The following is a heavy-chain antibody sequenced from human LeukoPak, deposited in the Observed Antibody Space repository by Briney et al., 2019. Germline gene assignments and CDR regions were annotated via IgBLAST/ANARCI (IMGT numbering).Heavy chain of an antibody. CDR1: GGSFSGYY. CDR3: ARAGDIVVVPAAIKDGYFDY. V-gene: IGHV4-34*01. D-gene: IGHD2-2*01. CDR2: INHSGST. Sequence: SETLSLTCAVYGGSFSGYYWSWLRQPPGKGLEWIGEINHSGSTNYNPSLKSRVTISVDTSKNQFSLKLSSVTAADTAVYYCARAGDIVVVPAAIKDGYFDYWGQGTLVTVSS. J-gene: IGHJ4*02.